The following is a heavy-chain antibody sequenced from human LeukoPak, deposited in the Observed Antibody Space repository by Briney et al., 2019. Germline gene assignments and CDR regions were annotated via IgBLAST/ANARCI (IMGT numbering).Heavy chain of an antibody. CDR1: GFTFSSYW. CDR3: ARAGDVGITMVRGALTPFYYYYYGMDV. CDR2: IKQDGSEK. J-gene: IGHJ6*02. Sequence: GGSLRLSCAASGFTFSSYWMSWVRQAPGKGLEWVANIKQDGSEKYYVDSVKGRFTISRDNAKNSLYLQMNSLRAEDTAVYYCARAGDVGITMVRGALTPFYYYYYGMDVWGQGTTVTVSS. V-gene: IGHV3-7*01. D-gene: IGHD3-10*01.